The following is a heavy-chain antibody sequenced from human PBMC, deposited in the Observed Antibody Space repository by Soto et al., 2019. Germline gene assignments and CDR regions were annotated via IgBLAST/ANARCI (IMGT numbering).Heavy chain of an antibody. CDR1: GYSFTSYW. Sequence: PGESLKISCKGAGYSFTSYWIAWVRQMPGKGLEWMGIIYPGDSDTKHSPSFQGQVTISVDKSISTAYLQWSSLKASDSAMYYCVRLRYDSRGFDYWGQGTLVTVSS. V-gene: IGHV5-51*01. J-gene: IGHJ4*02. D-gene: IGHD3-22*01. CDR3: VRLRYDSRGFDY. CDR2: IYPGDSDT.